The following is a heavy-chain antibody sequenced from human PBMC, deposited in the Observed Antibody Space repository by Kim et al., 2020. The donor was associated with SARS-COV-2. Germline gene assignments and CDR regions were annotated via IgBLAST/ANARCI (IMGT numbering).Heavy chain of an antibody. CDR2: VYYSGST. V-gene: IGHV4-61*01. CDR1: GASVINSRNH. CDR3: ASGGYDYYYYGLDV. D-gene: IGHD3-16*01. Sequence: SETLSLTCSVSGASVINSRNHWTWIRQSPGKKLEWIGYVYYSGSTYSNPSLKDRVLISIDLSGTQFSLKLNSVTAADTATYYCASGGYDYYYYGLDVWGRGIPVTVSS. J-gene: IGHJ6*02.